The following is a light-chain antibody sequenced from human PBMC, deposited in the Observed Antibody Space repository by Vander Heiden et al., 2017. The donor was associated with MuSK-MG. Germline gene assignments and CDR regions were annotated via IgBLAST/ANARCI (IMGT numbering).Light chain of an antibody. CDR3: QRTDNAPLYA. V-gene: IGKV1-27*01. Sequence: DIQLSHSPSSLSASVGDRVTITCRGSQGIRSYLNWYRQKPGKGPKLLIYSASNWQAGVPSRFSGSGYGKDFTLTISSRQPEDVASYYGQRTDNAPLYAFGHGTKVDIK. CDR1: QGIRSY. CDR2: SAS. J-gene: IGKJ3*01.